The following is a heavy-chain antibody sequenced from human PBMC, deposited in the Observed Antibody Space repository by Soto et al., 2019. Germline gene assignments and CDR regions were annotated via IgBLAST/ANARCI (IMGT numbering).Heavy chain of an antibody. CDR1: GFTFSSYA. D-gene: IGHD2-8*01. V-gene: IGHV3-23*01. J-gene: IGHJ6*02. Sequence: PGGSLRLSCAASGFTFSSYAMSWVRQAPGKGLEWVSAISGSGGSTYYADSVKGRFTVSRDNAKNSLYLQMNSLRDEDTAVYYCARVGRGVYGMDVWGQGTSVTVSS. CDR2: ISGSGGST. CDR3: ARVGRGVYGMDV.